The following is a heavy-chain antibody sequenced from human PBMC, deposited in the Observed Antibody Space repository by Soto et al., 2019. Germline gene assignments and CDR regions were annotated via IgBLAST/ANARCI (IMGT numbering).Heavy chain of an antibody. V-gene: IGHV4-59*01. CDR1: GGSISSYY. CDR3: ARDHAMFKGASSYGIYV. Sequence: PSETLSLTCTVSGGSISSYYWSWIRQPPGKGLEWIGYIYYSGSTNYNPSLKSRVTISVDTSKNQFSLKLSSVTAADTAVYYCARDHAMFKGASSYGIYVRAQRTTVPVSS. CDR2: IYYSGST. J-gene: IGHJ6*02. D-gene: IGHD5-18*01.